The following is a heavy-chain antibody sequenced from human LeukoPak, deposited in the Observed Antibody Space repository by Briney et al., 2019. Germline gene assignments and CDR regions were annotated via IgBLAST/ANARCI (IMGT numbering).Heavy chain of an antibody. J-gene: IGHJ4*02. CDR3: TTEGYCSGGSCYSFDN. Sequence: PGGSLRLSCVASGFTFSSYAMSWVRQAPGKGLEWVARIKSKIDGGTTDYAAPMKGRITISRDDSKNTFFLQMNSLKTEDTAMYYCTTEGYCSGGSCYSFDNWGQGTLVTVSS. CDR2: IKSKIDGGTT. CDR1: GFTFSSYA. D-gene: IGHD2-15*01. V-gene: IGHV3-15*01.